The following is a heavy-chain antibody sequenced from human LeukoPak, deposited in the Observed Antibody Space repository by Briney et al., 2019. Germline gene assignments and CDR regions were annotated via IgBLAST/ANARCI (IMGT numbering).Heavy chain of an antibody. CDR3: ASDPRDGGQNV. CDR2: ISYSGDNT. CDR1: GFNLTNYA. V-gene: IGHV3-30*04. Sequence: GGSLRLSCTASGFNLTNYAMHWGRQAPGKGLEWVTLISYSGDNTYYADSVKGRFTFSREKAKNTLYLQMNSLRPEDSAVYYCASDPRDGGQNVWGKGTMVTVSS. J-gene: IGHJ6*04. D-gene: IGHD5-24*01.